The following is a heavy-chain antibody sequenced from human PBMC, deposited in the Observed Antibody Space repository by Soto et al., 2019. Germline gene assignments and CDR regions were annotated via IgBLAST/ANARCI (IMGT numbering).Heavy chain of an antibody. CDR1: GFTFTSSA. D-gene: IGHD2-15*01. CDR2: IVVGSGNT. J-gene: IGHJ4*02. CDR3: ARDIGYCSGGSCPH. V-gene: IGHV1-58*01. Sequence: GASVKVSCKASGFTFTSSAVQWVRQARGQRLEWIGWIVVGSGNTNYAQKFQERVTITRDMSTSTAYMELSSLRSEDTAVYYCARDIGYCSGGSCPHWGQGTLVTVSS.